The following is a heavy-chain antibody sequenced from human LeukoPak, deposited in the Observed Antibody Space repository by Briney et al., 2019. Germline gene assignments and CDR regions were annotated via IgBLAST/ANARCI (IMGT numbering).Heavy chain of an antibody. V-gene: IGHV1-18*01. D-gene: IGHD6-25*01. CDR1: GYTFTSYG. J-gene: IGHJ3*02. CDR3: ARGGYRSPRDAFDI. Sequence: EASVKVSCKASGYTFTSYGISWVRQAPGQGLEWMGWISAYNGNTNYAQKLQGRVTMTTDTSTSTAYMELRSLRSEDTAVYYCARGGYRSPRDAFDIWGQGTMVTVSS. CDR2: ISAYNGNT.